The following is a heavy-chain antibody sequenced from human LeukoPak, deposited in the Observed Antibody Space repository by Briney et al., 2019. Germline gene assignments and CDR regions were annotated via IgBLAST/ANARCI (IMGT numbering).Heavy chain of an antibody. CDR3: AKDGGHCSGGSCYRFDY. V-gene: IGHV3-23*01. CDR2: ISGSGGST. J-gene: IGHJ4*02. CDR1: GFIFSSYA. Sequence: GGSLRLSCAASGFIFSSYAMSWVRQAPGKGLEWVSSISGSGGSTYSADSVKGRFTISRDNSKNTLYLQMNSLRAEDTAIYYCAKDGGHCSGGSCYRFDYWGQGTLVTVSS. D-gene: IGHD2-15*01.